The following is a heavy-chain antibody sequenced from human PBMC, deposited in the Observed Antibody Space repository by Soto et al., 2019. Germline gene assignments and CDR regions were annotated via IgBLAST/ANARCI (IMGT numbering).Heavy chain of an antibody. J-gene: IGHJ2*01. CDR3: AKDLCRLYFHWYFDL. CDR2: INWNSGSI. V-gene: IGHV3-9*01. CDR1: GFTFDDYA. Sequence: EVQLVESGGGLVQPGRSLRLSCTASGFTFDDYAMHWVRQAPGKGLEWVSNINWNSGSIGYADSVKGRFTISRDNAKNSLYLQMNSLRAEDTALYYCAKDLCRLYFHWYFDLWGRGTLVTVSS. D-gene: IGHD2-8*01.